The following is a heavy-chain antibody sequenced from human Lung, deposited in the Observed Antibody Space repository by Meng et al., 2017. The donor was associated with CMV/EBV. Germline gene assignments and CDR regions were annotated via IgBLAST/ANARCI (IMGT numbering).Heavy chain of an antibody. D-gene: IGHD3-10*01. V-gene: IGHV1-8*03. CDR3: ARGAKNYYGSGRSTVDGMDV. J-gene: IGHJ6*02. CDR2: MNPNSGNT. CDR1: GYTFTSYD. Sequence: ASVXVFCKASGYTFTSYDINWVRQATGQGLEWMGWMNPNSGNTGYAQKFQGRVTITRNTSISTAYMELSSLRSEDTAVYYCARGAKNYYGSGRSTVDGMDVWXQGTXVTVSS.